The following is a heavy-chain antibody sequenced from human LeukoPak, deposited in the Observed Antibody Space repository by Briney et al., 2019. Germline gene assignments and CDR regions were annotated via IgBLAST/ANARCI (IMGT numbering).Heavy chain of an antibody. CDR1: GGSFSGYY. D-gene: IGHD3-9*01. J-gene: IGHJ4*02. V-gene: IGHV4-34*01. Sequence: PSETLSLTCAVYGGSFSGYYCNWIRQPPGKGLEWIGEINHSGSTNYNPSLKSRVIMSVDTSKNQFSLQLSFVTAADTAVYYCARERYDILTGSPFDYWGQGTLVTVSS. CDR3: ARERYDILTGSPFDY. CDR2: INHSGST.